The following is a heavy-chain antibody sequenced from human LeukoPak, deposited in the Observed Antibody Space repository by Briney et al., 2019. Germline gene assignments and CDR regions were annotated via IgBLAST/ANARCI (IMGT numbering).Heavy chain of an antibody. V-gene: IGHV3-66*01. J-gene: IGHJ3*02. CDR2: IYSGGST. CDR3: ARDITSLAAFDI. D-gene: IGHD2-15*01. CDR1: GFTVSSNY. Sequence: PGGSLRLSCAASGFTVSSNYMSWVRQAPGKGPEWVSVIYSGGSTYYADSVKGRFTISRDNSKNTLYLQMNSLRAEDTAVYYCARDITSLAAFDIWGQGTMVTVSS.